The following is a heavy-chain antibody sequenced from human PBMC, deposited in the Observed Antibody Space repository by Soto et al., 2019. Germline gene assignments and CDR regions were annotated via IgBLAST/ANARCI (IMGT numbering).Heavy chain of an antibody. J-gene: IGHJ4*02. V-gene: IGHV3-30-3*01. CDR1: GFTFSSYA. D-gene: IGHD6-19*01. Sequence: QVQLVESGGGVVQPGRSLRLSCAASGFTFSSYAMHWVRQAPGKGLEWVAVISYDGSNKYYADSVKGRFTISRDNSKNTLYMQMNRLRAEDTAVYYCARDLGAVAGLYDYWGQGTLVTVSS. CDR2: ISYDGSNK. CDR3: ARDLGAVAGLYDY.